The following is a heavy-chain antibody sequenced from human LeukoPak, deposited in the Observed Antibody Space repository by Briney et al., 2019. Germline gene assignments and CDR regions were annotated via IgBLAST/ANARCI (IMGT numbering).Heavy chain of an antibody. V-gene: IGHV4-61*01. Sequence: SETLSLTCTVSGGSISSGSYYWSWIRQPPGKGLEWIGYIYYSGSTNYNPSLKSRVTISVDTSKNQFSLKLSSVTAADTAVYYCASRGYSSSWYWYYMDVWGKGTTVTISS. J-gene: IGHJ6*03. CDR2: IYYSGST. D-gene: IGHD6-13*01. CDR1: GGSISSGSYY. CDR3: ASRGYSSSWYWYYMDV.